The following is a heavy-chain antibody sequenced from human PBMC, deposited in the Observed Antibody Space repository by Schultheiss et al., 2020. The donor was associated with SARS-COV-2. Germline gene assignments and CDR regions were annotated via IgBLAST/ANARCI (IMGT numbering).Heavy chain of an antibody. CDR1: GFTFSSYA. CDR2: ISGSGGST. V-gene: IGHV3-23*01. J-gene: IGHJ5*02. Sequence: GESLKISCAASGFTFSSYAMSWVRQAPGKGLEWVSAISGSGGSTYYADSVKGRFTISRDNSKNTLYLQMNSLRAEDTAVYYCARVGGQNADWFDPWGQGTLVTVSS. CDR3: ARVGGQNADWFDP. D-gene: IGHD2-15*01.